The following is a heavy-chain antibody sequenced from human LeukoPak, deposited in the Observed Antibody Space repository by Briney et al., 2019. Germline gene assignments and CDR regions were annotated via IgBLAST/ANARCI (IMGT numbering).Heavy chain of an antibody. Sequence: SETLSLTCTVSGGSISSGDYYWSWIRQPPGKGLEWIGYIYYSGSTYYNPSLKSRVTISVDTSKNQFSLKLSSVTAADTAVYYCARADKKVRGVISPPHFDYWGQGTLVTVSS. CDR2: IYYSGST. V-gene: IGHV4-30-4*01. CDR3: ARADKKVRGVISPPHFDY. D-gene: IGHD3-10*01. CDR1: GGSISSGDYY. J-gene: IGHJ4*02.